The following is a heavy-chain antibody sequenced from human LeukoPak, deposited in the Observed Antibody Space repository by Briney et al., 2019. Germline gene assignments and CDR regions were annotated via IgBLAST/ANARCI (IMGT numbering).Heavy chain of an antibody. V-gene: IGHV1-69*13. CDR2: IIPIFGTA. CDR3: ARDRPYSSSWSGPFDI. J-gene: IGHJ3*02. CDR1: GYTFTSYA. D-gene: IGHD6-13*01. Sequence: GASVKVSCKASGYTFTSYAISWVRQAPGQGLEWMGGIIPIFGTANYAQKFQGRVTITADESTSTAYMELSSLRSEDTAVYYCARDRPYSSSWSGPFDIWGQGTMVTVSS.